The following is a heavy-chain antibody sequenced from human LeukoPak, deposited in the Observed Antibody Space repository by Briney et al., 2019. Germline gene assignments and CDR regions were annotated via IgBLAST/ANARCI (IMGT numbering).Heavy chain of an antibody. V-gene: IGHV3-53*05. Sequence: GGSLRLSCAASGFTVSSNYMSWVRQAAGKGLEWVSRIYANGGIYYADSVKGRFTISRDNSKNSLYLQMNSLRAEDTALYYCAKGVSLRGWFDPWGQGTLVTVSS. J-gene: IGHJ5*02. CDR3: AKGVSLRGWFDP. D-gene: IGHD5/OR15-5a*01. CDR2: IYANGGI. CDR1: GFTVSSNY.